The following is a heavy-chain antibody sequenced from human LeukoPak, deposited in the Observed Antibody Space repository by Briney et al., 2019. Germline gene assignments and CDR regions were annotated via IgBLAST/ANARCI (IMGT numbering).Heavy chain of an antibody. Sequence: GGSLRLSCAASGFPFTIYWMGWVRHAPGKGLEWLANIKQDGGAEHYADSVRGRFTISRDDAKISLYLQMNSLTAEDTAVYYCARDAGYYVHDLWGQGTLVTVSS. CDR2: IKQDGGAE. V-gene: IGHV3-7*01. J-gene: IGHJ5*02. D-gene: IGHD3-10*02. CDR3: ARDAGYYVHDL. CDR1: GFPFTIYW.